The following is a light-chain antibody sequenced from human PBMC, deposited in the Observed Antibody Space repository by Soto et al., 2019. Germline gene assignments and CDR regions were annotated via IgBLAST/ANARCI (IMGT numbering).Light chain of an antibody. V-gene: IGKV1-33*01. CDR3: QQYYSLPYT. Sequence: DIQMSQSPSSLSASVGDRVTITCQASQGISQDLNWYQQKPGKAPNLLIYAASNLETGVPSRFSGSGSEKDFTFTISSLQPEDIATYYCQQYYSLPYTFGQGTKLEI. CDR1: QGISQD. CDR2: AAS. J-gene: IGKJ2*01.